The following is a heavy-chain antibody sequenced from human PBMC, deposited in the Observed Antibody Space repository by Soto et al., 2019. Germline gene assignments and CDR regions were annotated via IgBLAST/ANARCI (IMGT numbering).Heavy chain of an antibody. V-gene: IGHV4-31*03. CDR1: GDSISSGPNY. J-gene: IGHJ6*02. CDR3: ARDMKFENDGGYYCYGMDV. Sequence: SETLSLTCTVSGDSISSGPNYWSWIRQHPGRGLEWIGYIYYTGTTYYSPSLKSRVIMSLDTSKNQFSLKLSSVTAADTAVYYCARDMKFENDGGYYCYGMDVWGPGTTVTV. CDR2: IYYTGTT. D-gene: IGHD1-1*01.